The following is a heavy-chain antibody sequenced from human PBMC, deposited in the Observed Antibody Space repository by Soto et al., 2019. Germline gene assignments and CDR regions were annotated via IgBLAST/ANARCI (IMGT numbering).Heavy chain of an antibody. CDR3: ERAIKRWEVNYYFDF. V-gene: IGHV1-69*06. J-gene: IGHJ4*02. Sequence: QVVLLQSGAEVKEPGSSVRVSCQVSGSTFNNFAFSWVRQAPGHGPEWMGGIVFDSNTAEYSQRFQDRVTITADTSTDTLYMELGSLTFEDTAVYYCERAIKRWEVNYYFDFWGQGTLVTVSS. CDR1: GSTFNNFA. D-gene: IGHD1-26*01. CDR2: IVFDSNTA.